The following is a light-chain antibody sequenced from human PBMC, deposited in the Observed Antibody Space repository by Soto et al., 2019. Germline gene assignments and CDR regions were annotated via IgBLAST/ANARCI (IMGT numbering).Light chain of an antibody. J-gene: IGKJ2*01. CDR3: LQHSDYPFT. CDR1: QSIGGF. V-gene: IGKV1-17*01. CDR2: SAS. Sequence: DIQMTQSPSSLSVSVGDRVTITCRASQSIGGFLNWYQQKPGKVPKRLIYSASSLQNGVPSRFSGSGSETVFTLTISSLQTEDFATYFCLQHSDYPFTFGQGTRLEI.